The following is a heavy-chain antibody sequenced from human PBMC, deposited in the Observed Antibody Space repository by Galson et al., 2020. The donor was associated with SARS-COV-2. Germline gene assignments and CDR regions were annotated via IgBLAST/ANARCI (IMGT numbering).Heavy chain of an antibody. Sequence: ETSETLSLTCAVYVGSFSGFSWSWVRQSPGKGLEWIGEINHSGSANYNPSLKSRVTISVDTSKNQFSLILNSVTAADTAVYYCARGLQWFGDGASFDFWGQGTLVTVSS. CDR1: VGSFSGFS. CDR3: ARGLQWFGDGASFDF. J-gene: IGHJ4*02. V-gene: IGHV4-34*01. D-gene: IGHD3-10*01. CDR2: INHSGSA.